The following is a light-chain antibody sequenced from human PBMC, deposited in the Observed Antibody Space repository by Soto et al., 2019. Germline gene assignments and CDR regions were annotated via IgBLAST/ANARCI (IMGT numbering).Light chain of an antibody. CDR3: QQYFEWPPMT. CDR2: GAS. V-gene: IGKV3-15*01. Sequence: VMTQSPATLSVSPGERATLSCWASETVATNLAWYQQNPGQAPRLLISGASTRAAGISDRFRGSGSGTEFPLTISSLRSEDSAIYYCQQYFEWPPMTFGQGTKVEI. J-gene: IGKJ1*01. CDR1: ETVATN.